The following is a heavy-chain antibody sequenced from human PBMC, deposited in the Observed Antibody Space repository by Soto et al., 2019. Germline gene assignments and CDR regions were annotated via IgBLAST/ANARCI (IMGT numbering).Heavy chain of an antibody. CDR1: GGSISSSSYY. Sequence: SETLSLTCTVSGGSISSSSYYWGWIRQPPGKGLEWIGSIYYSGSTYYNPSLKSRVTISVDTSKNQFSLKLSSVTAADTAVYYCARQFRGYSSSSSPWGCFMDVWGQGTTVTGSS. J-gene: IGHJ6*02. V-gene: IGHV4-39*01. CDR2: IYYSGST. CDR3: ARQFRGYSSSSSPWGCFMDV. D-gene: IGHD6-6*01.